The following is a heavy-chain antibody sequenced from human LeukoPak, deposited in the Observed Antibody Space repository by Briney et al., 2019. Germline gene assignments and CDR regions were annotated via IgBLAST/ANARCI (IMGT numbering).Heavy chain of an antibody. V-gene: IGHV3-53*01. CDR3: ARDSMVRGVE. Sequence: GGSLRLSCAASGFTVSSNYMSWVSQDPGKGLEWVSVIYSGGSTYHADPVRGRFTISRDNSKNTLYLQMNSLRAEDTAVYYWARDSMVRGVEWGQGTLVTVSS. CDR1: GFTVSSNY. D-gene: IGHD3-10*01. J-gene: IGHJ4*02. CDR2: IYSGGST.